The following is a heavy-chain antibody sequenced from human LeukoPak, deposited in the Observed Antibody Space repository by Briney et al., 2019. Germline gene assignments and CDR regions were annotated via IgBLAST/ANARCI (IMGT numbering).Heavy chain of an antibody. J-gene: IGHJ4*02. Sequence: SETLSLTCTVSGGSVSSGSYYWSWIRQPPGKGLEWIGYIYYSGSTYYNPSLKSRVTISVDTSKNQFSLKLSSVTAADTAVYYCARDPFIGYCSSTSCPDYWGQGTLVTVSS. V-gene: IGHV4-61*01. CDR1: GGSVSSGSYY. CDR2: IYYSGST. D-gene: IGHD2-2*01. CDR3: ARDPFIGYCSSTSCPDY.